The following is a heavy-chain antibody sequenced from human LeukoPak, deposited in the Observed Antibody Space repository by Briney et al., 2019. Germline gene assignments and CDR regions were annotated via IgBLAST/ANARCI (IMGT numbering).Heavy chain of an antibody. CDR1: GYTFTSYG. Sequence: ASVKVSCKASGYTFTSYGISWVRQAPGQGLEWMGGIIPIFGTANYAQKFQGRVTITTDESTSTAYMELSSLRSEDTAVYYCARKYYMDVGGKGTTVTVSS. V-gene: IGHV1-69*05. CDR2: IIPIFGTA. J-gene: IGHJ6*03. CDR3: ARKYYMDV.